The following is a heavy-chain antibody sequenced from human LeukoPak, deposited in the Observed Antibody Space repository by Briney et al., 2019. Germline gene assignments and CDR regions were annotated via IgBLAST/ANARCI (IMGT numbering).Heavy chain of an antibody. CDR3: ARESIGYGDYVVFDP. D-gene: IGHD4-17*01. J-gene: IGHJ5*02. CDR1: GYTFTGYY. CDR2: INPSGGST. V-gene: IGHV1-46*01. Sequence: GASVKVSCKASGYTFTGYYMHWVRQAPGQGLEWMGIINPSGGSTSYAQKFQGRVTMTRDTSTSTVYMELSSLRSEDTAVYYCARESIGYGDYVVFDPWGQGTLATVSS.